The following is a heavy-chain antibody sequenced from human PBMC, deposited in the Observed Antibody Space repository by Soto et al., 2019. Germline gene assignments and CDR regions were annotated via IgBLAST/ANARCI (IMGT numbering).Heavy chain of an antibody. CDR2: IRSYNSYNGDT. J-gene: IGHJ6*02. CDR1: GYTFSNYA. Sequence: QVQLVQSGADLKKPGASVQVSCKTSGYTFSNYAINWVRQAPGQGLEWMGWIRSYNSYNGDTKYALMLQHRLTMTIETSTATADMQLRSLRSDDTAVYYCARSELERGEVGYYGMDVWGQGTTVTVSS. CDR3: ARSELERGEVGYYGMDV. D-gene: IGHD1-1*01. V-gene: IGHV1-18*04.